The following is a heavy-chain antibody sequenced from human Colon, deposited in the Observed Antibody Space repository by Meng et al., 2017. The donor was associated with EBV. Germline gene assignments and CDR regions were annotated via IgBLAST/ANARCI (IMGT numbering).Heavy chain of an antibody. Sequence: VRLVTSGTEVKQPGATVQVSCKASGYTFTSYAMNWVRQAPGQRLEWMGWINTGNGETKYSQKFRGRVTLTRDTSASTAYMELSSLRSEDTAVYYCASRPGIAVAGFDYWGQGTLVTVSS. D-gene: IGHD6-19*01. CDR3: ASRPGIAVAGFDY. CDR2: INTGNGET. V-gene: IGHV1-3*04. J-gene: IGHJ4*02. CDR1: GYTFTSYA.